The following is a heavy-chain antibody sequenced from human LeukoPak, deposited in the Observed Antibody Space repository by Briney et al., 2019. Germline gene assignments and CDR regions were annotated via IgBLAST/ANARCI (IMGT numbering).Heavy chain of an antibody. CDR1: GYTFAEPY. D-gene: IGHD5-12*01. Sequence: ASVKVSCKDSGYTFAEPYLHWVRQTPGQGFEWMGWINPNTGVTDYAQRFPDRIARSTYTSISTVYMELSSLSSDDTALYYCARDLATIDGIAWYYFENWGQGTLVTVS. V-gene: IGHV1-2*02. CDR2: INPNTGVT. CDR3: ARDLATIDGIAWYYFEN. J-gene: IGHJ4*02.